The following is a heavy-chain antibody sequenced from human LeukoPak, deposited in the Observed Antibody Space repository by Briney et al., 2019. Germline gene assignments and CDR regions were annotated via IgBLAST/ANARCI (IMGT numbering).Heavy chain of an antibody. CDR2: MNPNSGNT. J-gene: IGHJ4*02. Sequence: GASVKVSCKASGYTFTSYDINWVRQATGQGLEWMGWMNPNSGNTGYAQKFQGRVTITRNTSISTAYMELSSLRSEDTAVYYCATGPSPYSGSQYAGDYWGQGTLVTVSS. V-gene: IGHV1-8*03. D-gene: IGHD1-26*01. CDR3: ATGPSPYSGSQYAGDY. CDR1: GYTFTSYD.